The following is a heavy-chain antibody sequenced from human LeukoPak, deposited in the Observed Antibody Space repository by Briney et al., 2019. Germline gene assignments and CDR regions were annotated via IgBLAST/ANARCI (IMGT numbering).Heavy chain of an antibody. V-gene: IGHV3-23*01. CDR2: ININTGNT. D-gene: IGHD3-10*01. Sequence: GGSLRLSCAASGFTFSSYAMSWVRQAPGKGLEWVSTININTGNTYYADSVRGRFTISRDTSRNTVYLQMNSLRVEDTAVYYCTRSPEGRPIDYWGQGTLVTVSS. CDR3: TRSPEGRPIDY. CDR1: GFTFSSYA. J-gene: IGHJ4*02.